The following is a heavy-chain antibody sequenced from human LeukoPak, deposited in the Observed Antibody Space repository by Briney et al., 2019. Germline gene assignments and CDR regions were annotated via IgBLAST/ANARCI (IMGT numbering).Heavy chain of an antibody. V-gene: IGHV5-51*01. CDR1: GYSFTSYW. D-gene: IGHD2-15*01. Sequence: SGESLKISCKGSGYSFTSYWIGWVRQMPGKGLEWMGIIYPGDSDTSYSPSFQGQVTISADKSISTAYLQWSSLKASDTAMYYCARLQALGYCSGGSCYVFHYWGQGTLVTVSS. CDR3: ARLQALGYCSGGSCYVFHY. CDR2: IYPGDSDT. J-gene: IGHJ4*02.